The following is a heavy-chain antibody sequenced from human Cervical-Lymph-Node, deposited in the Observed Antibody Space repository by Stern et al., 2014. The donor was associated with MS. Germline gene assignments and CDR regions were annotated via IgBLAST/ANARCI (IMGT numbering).Heavy chain of an antibody. CDR1: GFTFSNYG. J-gene: IGHJ4*02. CDR2: ISYDSEFK. D-gene: IGHD1-1*01. V-gene: IGHV3-30*18. Sequence: QVQLVQSGGGVVQPGTSLRLSCAVSGFTFSNYGMHWVRQAPGKGLEWVAVISYDSEFKFYSDSVKGRFPISRDTPKNTMYLQLNSLKVEDTAVYFCAKKSVGTTGTTTAFDYWGQGTLVTVSS. CDR3: AKKSVGTTGTTTAFDY.